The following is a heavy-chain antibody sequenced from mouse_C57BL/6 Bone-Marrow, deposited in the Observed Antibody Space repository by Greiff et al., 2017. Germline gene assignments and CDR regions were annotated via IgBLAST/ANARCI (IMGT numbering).Heavy chain of an antibody. CDR2: IYPRSGNT. CDR1: GYTFTSYG. V-gene: IGHV1-81*01. Sequence: QVQLQQSGAELARPGASVKLSCKASGYTFTSYGISWVKQRTGQGLEWIGEIYPRSGNTYYNEKFKGKATLTADKSSSTAYMELRSLTSEDSAVYFCARRDYYSNYYAMDYWGQGTSVTASS. CDR3: ARRDYYSNYYAMDY. D-gene: IGHD2-5*01. J-gene: IGHJ4*01.